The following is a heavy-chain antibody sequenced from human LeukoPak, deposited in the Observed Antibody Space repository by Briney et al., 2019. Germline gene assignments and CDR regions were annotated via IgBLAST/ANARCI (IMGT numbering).Heavy chain of an antibody. J-gene: IGHJ6*04. CDR2: IKEDGSDK. CDR1: GLTFSNYW. D-gene: IGHD3-10*02. V-gene: IGHV3-7*01. CDR3: AELGITMIGGV. Sequence: PGGSLRLSCAASGLTFSNYWMSWIRQAPGKGLEWVANIKEDGSDKYYVESVKGRFTISRDNAKNSLFLQMNSLRAEDTAVYYCAELGITMIGGVWGKGTTVTISS.